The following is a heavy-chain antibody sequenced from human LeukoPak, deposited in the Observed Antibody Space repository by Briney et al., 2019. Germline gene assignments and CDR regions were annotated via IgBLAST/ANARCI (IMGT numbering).Heavy chain of an antibody. CDR1: GGSISSSSYY. J-gene: IGHJ3*02. CDR3: ARLSTATPHAFDI. D-gene: IGHD4-17*01. Sequence: ETLSLTCTVSGGSISSSSYYWGWIRQPPGKGLKWIGSIYYSGSTYYNPSLKSRVTISVDTSKNQFSLKLSSVTAADTAVYYCARLSTATPHAFDIWGQGTMVTVSS. V-gene: IGHV4-39*01. CDR2: IYYSGST.